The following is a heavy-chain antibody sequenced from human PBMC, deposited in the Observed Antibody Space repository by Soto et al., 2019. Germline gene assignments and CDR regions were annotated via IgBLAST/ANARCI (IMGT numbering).Heavy chain of an antibody. CDR1: GYTFNTFG. CDR2: VSGYSDKR. J-gene: IGHJ4*01. D-gene: IGHD2-8*01. V-gene: IGHV1-18*01. Sequence: ASGKGSCKASGYTFNTFGITWVRQAPGQGLGWMGCVSGYSDKRDYSRKLQDRITLTADPSTTTSYMELRRLTSDDTAVYYCARGWGKYFGVNDFWG. CDR3: ARGWGKYFGVNDF.